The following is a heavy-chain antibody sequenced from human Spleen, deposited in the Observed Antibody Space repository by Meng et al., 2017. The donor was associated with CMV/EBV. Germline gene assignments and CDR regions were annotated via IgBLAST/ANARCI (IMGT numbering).Heavy chain of an antibody. CDR1: GFSVSTHY. CDR3: ARDLGVGGPEDY. D-gene: IGHD1-26*01. V-gene: IGHV3-53*01. J-gene: IGHJ4*02. CDR2: IYSGDRT. Sequence: LSLTCAASGFSVSTHYMSWVRQAPGKGLEWVSLIYSGDRTYYADSVKGRFAISRDNLQNILYLQINSLRAEDTAVYYCARDLGVGGPEDYWGQGTLVTVSS.